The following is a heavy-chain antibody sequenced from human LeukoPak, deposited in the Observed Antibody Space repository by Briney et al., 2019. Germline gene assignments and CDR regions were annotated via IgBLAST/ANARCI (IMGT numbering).Heavy chain of an antibody. V-gene: IGHV1-69*06. CDR2: IIPIFGTA. D-gene: IGHD5-18*01. Sequence: SVKVSCKASGGTFSSYAISWVRQAPGQGLEWMGGIIPIFGTANYAQKFQGRVTITADKSTSTAYMELSSLRSEDTAVYYCAKKTAMADDAFDIWGQGTMVTVSS. CDR1: GGTFSSYA. J-gene: IGHJ3*02. CDR3: AKKTAMADDAFDI.